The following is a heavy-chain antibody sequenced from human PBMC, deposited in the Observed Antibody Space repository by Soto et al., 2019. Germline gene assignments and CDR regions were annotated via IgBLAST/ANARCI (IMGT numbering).Heavy chain of an antibody. Sequence: GGSLRLSCAASGFSFSTYAMSWVRQAPGKGLEWVSGISGSGGTTYYADSVKGRFTISRDNSKNTLYLQVNSLRAEDTAVYYCAKAQAAAGTISRYFQHWGQGTLVTVSS. V-gene: IGHV3-23*01. CDR3: AKAQAAAGTISRYFQH. CDR2: ISGSGGTT. CDR1: GFSFSTYA. J-gene: IGHJ1*01. D-gene: IGHD6-13*01.